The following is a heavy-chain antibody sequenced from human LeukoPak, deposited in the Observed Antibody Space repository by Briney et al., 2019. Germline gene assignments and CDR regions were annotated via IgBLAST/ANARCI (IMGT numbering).Heavy chain of an antibody. CDR3: ASRVSLEAFDI. V-gene: IGHV4-30-4*01. CDR1: DGSISSGDYY. Sequence: SETLSLTCTVSDGSISSGDYYWSWIRQPPGKGLEWIGYIYYSGSTYYNPSLKSRVTISVDTSKNQFSLKLSSVSAADTAVYYCASRVSLEAFDIWGQGTMVTVSS. D-gene: IGHD3-3*01. CDR2: IYYSGST. J-gene: IGHJ3*02.